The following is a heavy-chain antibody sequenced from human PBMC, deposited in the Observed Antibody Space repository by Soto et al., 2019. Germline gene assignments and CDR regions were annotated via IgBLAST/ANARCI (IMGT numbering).Heavy chain of an antibody. CDR3: ASAFIWFGELSFLFDP. J-gene: IGHJ5*02. CDR2: IYYSGST. D-gene: IGHD3-10*01. V-gene: IGHV4-39*01. Sequence: TLSLTCTVSGGSISSSSYYWGWIRQPPGKGLEWIGSIYYSGSTYYNPSLKSRVTISVDTSKNQFSLKLNSVTAADTAVYYCASAFIWFGELSFLFDPWGQGTLVTVSS. CDR1: GGSISSSSYY.